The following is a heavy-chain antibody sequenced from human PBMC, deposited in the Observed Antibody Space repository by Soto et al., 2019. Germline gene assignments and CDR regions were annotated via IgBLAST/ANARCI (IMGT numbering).Heavy chain of an antibody. CDR1: GFTFSSYG. Sequence: GRSLRLSCAASGFTFSSYGMHWVRQAPGKGLEWVAVISYDGSNKYYADSVKGRFTISRDNSKNTLYLQMNSLRAEDTAVYYCAKDSVYSYGGIAVAESGIFDYWGQGTLVTVSS. V-gene: IGHV3-30*18. CDR2: ISYDGSNK. CDR3: AKDSVYSYGGIAVAESGIFDY. J-gene: IGHJ4*02. D-gene: IGHD6-19*01.